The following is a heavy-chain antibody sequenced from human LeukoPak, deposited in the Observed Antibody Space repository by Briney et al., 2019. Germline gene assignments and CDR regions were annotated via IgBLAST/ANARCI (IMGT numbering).Heavy chain of an antibody. Sequence: PSETLSLTCTVSRGSINSYYWSWLRQPPGKGLEWIGYINYSGNTDYNPSLKSRVTISVDTSKNQFSLKVISVTAADTAVYYCAREGRQDYVYFDYWGQGTLVTVSS. CDR3: AREGRQDYVYFDY. D-gene: IGHD4-17*01. V-gene: IGHV4-59*01. CDR2: INYSGNT. J-gene: IGHJ4*02. CDR1: RGSINSYY.